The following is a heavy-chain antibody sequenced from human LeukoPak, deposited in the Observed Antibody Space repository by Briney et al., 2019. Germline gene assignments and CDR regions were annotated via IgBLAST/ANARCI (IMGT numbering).Heavy chain of an antibody. D-gene: IGHD3-3*01. J-gene: IGHJ5*02. CDR1: GFTFSSYS. V-gene: IGHV3-21*01. CDR3: ARAAQSMYDFWSGSEGSWFDP. Sequence: GGSLRLSCAASGFTFSSYSMNWVRQAPGKGLEWVSSISSSSSYIYYADSVKGRFTISRDNAKNSLYLQMNSLRAEDTAVYYCARAAQSMYDFWSGSEGSWFDPWGQGTLVTVSS. CDR2: ISSSSSYI.